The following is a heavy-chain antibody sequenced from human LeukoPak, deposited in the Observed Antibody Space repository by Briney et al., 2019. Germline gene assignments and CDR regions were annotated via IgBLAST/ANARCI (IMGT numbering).Heavy chain of an antibody. V-gene: IGHV4-61*02. Sequence: SQTLSLTCTVSGGSISSGSYYWSWIRQPAGKGLEWIGRIYTSGSTNYNPSLKSRATISVDTSKNQFSLKLSSVTAADTAVYYCARVAYGSGSYYTGSFDYWGQGTLVTVSS. CDR1: GGSISSGSYY. CDR3: ARVAYGSGSYYTGSFDY. J-gene: IGHJ4*02. CDR2: IYTSGST. D-gene: IGHD3-10*01.